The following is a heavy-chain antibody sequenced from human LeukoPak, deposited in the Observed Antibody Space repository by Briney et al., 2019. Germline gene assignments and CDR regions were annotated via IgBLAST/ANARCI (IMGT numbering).Heavy chain of an antibody. Sequence: GRSLRLSCAASGFTFDDYAMHWVRQAPGKGLEWVSGISWNSGSIGYADSVKGRFTISRDNAKNSLYLQMNSLRAEDTALYYCAKGPIYGSAPFDYWGQGTLVTVSS. J-gene: IGHJ4*02. CDR1: GFTFDDYA. CDR2: ISWNSGSI. V-gene: IGHV3-9*01. CDR3: AKGPIYGSAPFDY. D-gene: IGHD3-10*01.